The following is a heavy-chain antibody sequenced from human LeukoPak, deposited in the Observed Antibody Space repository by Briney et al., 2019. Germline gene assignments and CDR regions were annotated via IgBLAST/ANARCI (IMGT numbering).Heavy chain of an antibody. CDR1: GYTFTGAY. J-gene: IGHJ4*02. V-gene: IGHV1-2*02. Sequence: ASVKVSCKASGYTFTGAYMHWVRQAPGQGLEWMGWINPNSGGTQLAQKFQGRVTMTRDTSIRTAYMELDRLSSDDTAVYYCARVLFNSGYDYWGQGTLVTVSS. CDR2: INPNSGGT. D-gene: IGHD3-9*01. CDR3: ARVLFNSGYDY.